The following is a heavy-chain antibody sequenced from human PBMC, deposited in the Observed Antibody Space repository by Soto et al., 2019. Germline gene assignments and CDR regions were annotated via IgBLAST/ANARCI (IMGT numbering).Heavy chain of an antibody. CDR2: ISGSGVGT. CDR3: AKCMTTVTTFPFDI. CDR1: GFTFSSYA. Sequence: EVQLLESGGGLVQPGGSLRLSCAASGFTFSSYAMSWVRQAPGKGLEWVSAISGSGVGTYYADSVKGRFTISRDNSKNTLYLHMNSRRAEDTAVYYCAKCMTTVTTFPFDIWGQGTMVSVSS. J-gene: IGHJ3*02. V-gene: IGHV3-23*01. D-gene: IGHD4-17*01.